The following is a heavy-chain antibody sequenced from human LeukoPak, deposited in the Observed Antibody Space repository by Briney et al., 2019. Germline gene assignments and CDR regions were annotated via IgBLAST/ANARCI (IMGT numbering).Heavy chain of an antibody. J-gene: IGHJ4*02. CDR2: IKSKTDGGTT. CDR1: GFTFSNAW. D-gene: IGHD3-3*01. CDR3: TTEPYIGIFGVVTVY. Sequence: SGGSLRLSCAASGFTFSNAWMSWVRQAPGKGLEWVGRIKSKTDGGTTDYAAPVKGRFTISRDDSKNTLYLQMNSLKTEDTAVYYCTTEPYIGIFGVVTVYWGQGTLVTVSS. V-gene: IGHV3-15*01.